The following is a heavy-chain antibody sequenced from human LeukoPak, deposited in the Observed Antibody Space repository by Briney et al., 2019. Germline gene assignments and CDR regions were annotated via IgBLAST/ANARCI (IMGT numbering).Heavy chain of an antibody. Sequence: GGSLRLSCAASGFTFSSYGMHWVRQAPGKGLEWVAVISYDGSNKYYADSVKDRFTISRDNSKNTLYLQMNSLRAEDTAVYYCARGEMATVAYTLFDYWGQGTLVTVSS. D-gene: IGHD5-24*01. V-gene: IGHV3-30*03. CDR3: ARGEMATVAYTLFDY. CDR2: ISYDGSNK. CDR1: GFTFSSYG. J-gene: IGHJ4*02.